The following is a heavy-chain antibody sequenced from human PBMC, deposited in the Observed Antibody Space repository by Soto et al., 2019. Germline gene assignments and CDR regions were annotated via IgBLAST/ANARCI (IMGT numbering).Heavy chain of an antibody. V-gene: IGHV4-34*01. D-gene: IGHD3-3*01. CDR2: ANDRGSR. CDR1: GGSLGGYF. CDR3: ARGLAPTIFGTVPTPNWFDP. Sequence: QVQLQQWGAGLLKSSETLSLTCAVYGGSLGGYFWGCPPHPPAKGLEWLREANDRGSRNYNPSLKSRLTISLDTSKNQFSLRLSSVTSADTAVYYCARGLAPTIFGTVPTPNWFDPWGQGTLVTVSS. J-gene: IGHJ5*02.